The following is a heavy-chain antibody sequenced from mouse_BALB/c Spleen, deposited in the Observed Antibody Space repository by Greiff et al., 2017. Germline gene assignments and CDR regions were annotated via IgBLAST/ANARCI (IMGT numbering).Heavy chain of an antibody. V-gene: IGHV3-2*02. J-gene: IGHJ1*01. CDR2: ISYSGST. CDR3: ARAGDGYYVLYWYFDV. Sequence: EVKLVESGPGLVKPSQSLSLTCTVTGYSITSDYAWNWIRQFPGNKLEWMGYISYSGSTSYNPSLKSRISITRDTSKNQFFLQLNSVTTEDTATYYCARAGDGYYVLYWYFDVWGAGTTVTVSS. CDR1: GYSITSDYA. D-gene: IGHD2-3*01.